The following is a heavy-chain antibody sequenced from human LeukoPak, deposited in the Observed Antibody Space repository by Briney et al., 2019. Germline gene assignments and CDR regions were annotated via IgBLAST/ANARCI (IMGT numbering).Heavy chain of an antibody. Sequence: GGSLRLSCAASEFTFVRYAMNWVRQAPGKGLEWVPYISSSSFKIGYADSVKGRFTISRDNSKNSLYLQMDSLRVEGTAVYYCVRDPSYGSSWYYYMDVWGKGTTVTVSS. V-gene: IGHV3-48*04. J-gene: IGHJ6*03. D-gene: IGHD6-13*01. CDR1: EFTFVRYA. CDR3: VRDPSYGSSWYYYMDV. CDR2: ISSSSFKI.